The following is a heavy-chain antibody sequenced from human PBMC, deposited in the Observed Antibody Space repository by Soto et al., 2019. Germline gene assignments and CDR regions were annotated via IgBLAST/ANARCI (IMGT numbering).Heavy chain of an antibody. J-gene: IGHJ3*02. CDR2: IYYSGST. CDR1: GGTVGSCC. V-gene: IGHV4-59*02. Sequence: SRTCAVSGGTVGSCCWRWIQQKQGKGLEWIGYIYYSGSTNYNPSLKSRVTISVDTSKNQFSLKLSSVTAADTAVYYCASALPNIVATITSYAFDIWGQGTMVTVSS. D-gene: IGHD5-12*01. CDR3: ASALPNIVATITSYAFDI.